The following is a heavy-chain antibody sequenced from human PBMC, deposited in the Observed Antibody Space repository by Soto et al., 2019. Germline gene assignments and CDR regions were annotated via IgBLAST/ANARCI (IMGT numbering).Heavy chain of an antibody. Sequence: ESGGGVVQPGRSLRLSCAASGFTFSSYGMHWVRQAPGKGLEWVAVISYDGSNKYYADSVKGRFTISRDNSKNTLYLQMNSLRAEDTAVYYCAKDLVFGQQLVRAYFDYWGQGTLVTVSS. D-gene: IGHD6-13*01. CDR2: ISYDGSNK. V-gene: IGHV3-30*18. CDR1: GFTFSSYG. CDR3: AKDLVFGQQLVRAYFDY. J-gene: IGHJ4*02.